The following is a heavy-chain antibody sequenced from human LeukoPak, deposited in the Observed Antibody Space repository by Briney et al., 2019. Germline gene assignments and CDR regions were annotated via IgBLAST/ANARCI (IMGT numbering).Heavy chain of an antibody. CDR3: AKDFYQRSSRTNTDHHYYAMDV. D-gene: IGHD2-2*01. CDR2: ISASGGST. J-gene: IGHJ6*02. V-gene: IGHV3-23*01. Sequence: GGSLRLSCAASGFRFSSHTMIWVRQAPGQELEWVSAISASGGSTYYADSLKGRFTISRDNSKDTVYLQMNNLRAEDTALYYCAKDFYQRSSRTNTDHHYYAMDVWGQGTTVTVSS. CDR1: GFRFSSHT.